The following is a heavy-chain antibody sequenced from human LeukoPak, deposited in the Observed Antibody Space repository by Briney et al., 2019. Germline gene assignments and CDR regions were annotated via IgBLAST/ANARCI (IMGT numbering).Heavy chain of an antibody. D-gene: IGHD6-13*01. J-gene: IGHJ4*02. CDR2: IYPGDSDT. Sequence: GESLQISCKGSGYSFTTYWIAWVRQLPGKGLESMGIIYPGDSDTRYSPSFQGQVTISADKSISAAYLQWNSLKASDTAVYYCARGTRGYSSSWPLDYWGQGALVTVSS. CDR3: ARGTRGYSSSWPLDY. CDR1: GYSFTTYW. V-gene: IGHV5-51*01.